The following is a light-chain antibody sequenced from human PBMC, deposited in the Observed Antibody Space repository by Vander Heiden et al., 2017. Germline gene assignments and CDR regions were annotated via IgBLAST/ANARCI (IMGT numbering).Light chain of an antibody. CDR2: EVS. CDR3: SSYTSSSTYV. Sequence: QSALTQPAPAAGSAGQSITISCTGTSSDVGGYNYVSWYQQHPGKAPKLMIYEVSNRPSGVSNRFSGSKSGNTASLTISGLQAEDEADYYCSSYTSSSTYVFGTGTKVTVL. CDR1: SSDVGGYNY. V-gene: IGLV2-14*01. J-gene: IGLJ1*01.